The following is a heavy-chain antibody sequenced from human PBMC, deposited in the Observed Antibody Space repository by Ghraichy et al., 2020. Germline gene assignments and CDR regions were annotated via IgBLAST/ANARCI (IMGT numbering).Heavy chain of an antibody. CDR2: ITGSSSYT. D-gene: IGHD3-10*01. CDR1: GFTFSDYY. J-gene: IGHJ4*02. V-gene: IGHV3-11*06. Sequence: GGSLRLSCVASGFTFSDYYMSWIRQAPGKGLEWVSYITGSSSYTNYADSVKGRFTISRDNAKNSLYLQMNSLRAEDTAVYYCASVSRSGSHFDSWGQGTLVTVSS. CDR3: ASVSRSGSHFDS.